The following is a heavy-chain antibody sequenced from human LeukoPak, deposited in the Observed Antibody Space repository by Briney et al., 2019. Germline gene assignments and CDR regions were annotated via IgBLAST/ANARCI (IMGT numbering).Heavy chain of an antibody. V-gene: IGHV1-24*01. J-gene: IGHJ4*02. Sequence: ASVKVSCKVSGYTLTELSMHWVRQAPGKGLEWMGGFDPEDGETIYAQKFQGRVTMTEDTSTDTAYMELSSLRSEDTAVYYCATVSSGWYYFDYWGQGTLVTVYS. CDR2: FDPEDGET. CDR3: ATVSSGWYYFDY. D-gene: IGHD6-19*01. CDR1: GYTLTELS.